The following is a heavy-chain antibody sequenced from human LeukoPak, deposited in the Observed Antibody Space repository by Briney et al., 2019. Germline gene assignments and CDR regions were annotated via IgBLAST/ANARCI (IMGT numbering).Heavy chain of an antibody. CDR1: GYTFTSYD. Sequence: GASVKLSCKASGYTFTSYDINWVRQATGQGLEWMGWMNPNSGNTGYAQKFQGRVTITSNTAISTAYMELSSLRSEDTAVYYCARVQWLAPQYYFDYWGQGTLVAVSS. CDR3: ARVQWLAPQYYFDY. V-gene: IGHV1-8*03. J-gene: IGHJ4*02. D-gene: IGHD6-19*01. CDR2: MNPNSGNT.